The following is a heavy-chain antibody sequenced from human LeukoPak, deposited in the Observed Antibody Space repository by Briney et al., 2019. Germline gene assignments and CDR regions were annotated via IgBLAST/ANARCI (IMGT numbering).Heavy chain of an antibody. CDR3: SIAVAGTSDRYYFDY. V-gene: IGHV3-49*04. CDR1: GFTLGDYA. D-gene: IGHD6-19*01. J-gene: IGHJ4*02. Sequence: GGSLRLSCTASGFTLGDYAMSWVRQAPGKGLEWVGFIRSKAYGGTAEYAASVKGRFTISRDDSKSIVYLQMNSLKTEDTAVYYCSIAVAGTSDRYYFDYWGQGTLVTVSS. CDR2: IRSKAYGGTA.